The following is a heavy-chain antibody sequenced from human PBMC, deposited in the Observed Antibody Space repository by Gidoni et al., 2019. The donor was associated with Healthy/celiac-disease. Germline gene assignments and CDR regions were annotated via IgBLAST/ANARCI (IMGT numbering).Heavy chain of an antibody. V-gene: IGHV4-38-2*01. CDR2: IYHSGST. D-gene: IGHD1-26*01. CDR1: GYSISSGYY. CDR3: ARVYAIGATRLWFDP. J-gene: IGHJ5*02. Sequence: QVQLQESGPGLVKPSETLSLTCAVSGYSISSGYYWGWIRQPPRKGLEWIGSIYHSGSTYYNPSLKSRVTISVDTSKNQFSLKLSSVTAADTAVYYCARVYAIGATRLWFDPWGQGTLVTVSS.